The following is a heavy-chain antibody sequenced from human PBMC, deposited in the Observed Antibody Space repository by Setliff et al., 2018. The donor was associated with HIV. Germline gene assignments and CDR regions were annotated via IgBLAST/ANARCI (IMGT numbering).Heavy chain of an antibody. CDR2: IFYTGST. D-gene: IGHD3-10*01. V-gene: IGHV4-59*11. J-gene: IGHJ4*02. CDR3: ARARGPPLPVLDF. CDR1: GGSISGHY. Sequence: PSETLSLTCTVSGGSISGHYWSWIRQPPGKGLEWIAYIFYTGSTNYNPSLQSRVTSSVDTAKNQFSLKLSSGTAADTAVYYCARARGPPLPVLDFWGQGTLVTVSS.